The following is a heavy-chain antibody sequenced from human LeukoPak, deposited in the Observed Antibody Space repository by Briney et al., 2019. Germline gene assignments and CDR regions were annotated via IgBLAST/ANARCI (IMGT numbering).Heavy chain of an antibody. J-gene: IGHJ5*02. CDR1: GDSISNYY. D-gene: IGHD3-10*01. Sequence: SETLSLTCTVSGDSISNYYWSWIRQPPGKGLEWIGYIYHSGSTNYNPSLKSRVTISVDTSKNQFPLKLSPVTAADTAVYYCARERSMVRGISWFDPWGQGTLVTVSS. CDR2: IYHSGST. V-gene: IGHV4-59*01. CDR3: ARERSMVRGISWFDP.